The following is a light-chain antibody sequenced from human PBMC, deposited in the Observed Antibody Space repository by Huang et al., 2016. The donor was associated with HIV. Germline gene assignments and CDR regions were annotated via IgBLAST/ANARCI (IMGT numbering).Light chain of an antibody. CDR2: GAS. Sequence: ERVMTQSPDILYVSPGETATLSCRSSQDVRSNLAWYRQKPGKPPSFLIYGASTRGSGIPARFNGSGSSIAFTLTISSVQSEDFAGYYCQQYNNWPRTFGQGTKLEIK. CDR3: QQYNNWPRT. V-gene: IGKV3-15*01. CDR1: QDVRSN. J-gene: IGKJ2*01.